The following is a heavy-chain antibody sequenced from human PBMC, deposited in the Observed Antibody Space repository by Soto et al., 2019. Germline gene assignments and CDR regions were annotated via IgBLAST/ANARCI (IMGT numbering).Heavy chain of an antibody. CDR2: ISWNSGSI. CDR3: GCASGVATGHFCS. CDR1: GFTFDDYA. V-gene: IGHV3-9*01. D-gene: IGHD3-10*01. Sequence: EVQLVESGGGLVQPGRSLRLSCAASGFTFDDYAMHWVRQAPGKGLEWVSGISWNSGSIGYADSVQGRFIMSRDKAQNSLYLQKTGLCAEDTLLLYGGCASGVATGHFCSWGQGTLGTVSS. J-gene: IGHJ4*02.